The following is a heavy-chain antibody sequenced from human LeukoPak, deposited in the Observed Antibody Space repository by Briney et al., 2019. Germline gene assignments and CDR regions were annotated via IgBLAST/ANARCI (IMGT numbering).Heavy chain of an antibody. V-gene: IGHV3-43*01. CDR1: GFTFEDFT. Sequence: GGSLRLSCAASGFTFEDFTMHWVRQAPGKALEWVSLITWDGQNIEYQDSVKGRFTISRDNAKNTLNLQMNSLRAEDTAVYYCARDLGQYYDTSDNWFDPWGQGTLVTVSS. CDR3: ARDLGQYYDTSDNWFDP. D-gene: IGHD3-22*01. J-gene: IGHJ5*02. CDR2: ITWDGQNI.